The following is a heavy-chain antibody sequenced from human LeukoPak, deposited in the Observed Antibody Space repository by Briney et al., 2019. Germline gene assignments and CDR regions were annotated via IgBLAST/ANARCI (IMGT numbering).Heavy chain of an antibody. J-gene: IGHJ3*02. CDR2: IYHSGST. D-gene: IGHD2-21*01. CDR1: GYSISSGYY. Sequence: SETLSLTCAVSGYSISSGYYWGWIRQPPGKGLEWFGSIYHSGSTYYNPSLKSRVTISVDTSKNQFSLKLSSVTAADTAVYYCARCRSGSLWDAFDIWGQGTMVTVSS. CDR3: ARCRSGSLWDAFDI. V-gene: IGHV4-38-2*01.